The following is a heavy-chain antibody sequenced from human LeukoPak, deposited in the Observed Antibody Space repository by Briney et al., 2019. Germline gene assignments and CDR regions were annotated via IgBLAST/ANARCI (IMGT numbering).Heavy chain of an antibody. Sequence: SETLSLTCTVSGGSISSSSYYWGWIRQPPGKGLEWIGEINHSGSTNYNPSLKSRVTISVDTSKNQFSLKLSSVTAADTAVYYCARVRYNWNSYYYYCMDVWGKGTTVTVSS. V-gene: IGHV4-39*07. CDR2: INHSGST. D-gene: IGHD1-7*01. J-gene: IGHJ6*03. CDR1: GGSISSSSYY. CDR3: ARVRYNWNSYYYYCMDV.